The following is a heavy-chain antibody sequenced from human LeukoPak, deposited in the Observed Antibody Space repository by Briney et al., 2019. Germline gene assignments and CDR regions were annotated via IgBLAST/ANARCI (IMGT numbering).Heavy chain of an antibody. CDR1: GFIVSNYY. CDR2: IYTGGST. V-gene: IGHV3-53*01. CDR3: ARGHGS. Sequence: GGSLRLFCAASGFIVSNYYMSWVRQAPVKGLEWVSIIYTGGSTSYADSVKGRFTISRDISKNTLYLQMNSLRVEDTAVYYCARGHGSWGQGTLVTVSS. J-gene: IGHJ5*02.